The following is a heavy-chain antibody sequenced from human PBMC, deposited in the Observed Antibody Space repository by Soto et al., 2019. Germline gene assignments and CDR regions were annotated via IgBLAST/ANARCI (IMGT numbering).Heavy chain of an antibody. D-gene: IGHD3-22*01. J-gene: IGHJ3*02. Sequence: AGGLLRVSRGAAGVTLSTYGRHWVRQAPGMGLEWVAVICYDGSKKYYADAVKGRFTISRDNSKNTLYLQMNSLRAEDTAVYYCVSPYYYDSSGLDAFDIWGQGTMVTVSS. CDR1: GVTLSTYG. CDR3: VSPYYYDSSGLDAFDI. V-gene: IGHV3-33*01. CDR2: ICYDGSKK.